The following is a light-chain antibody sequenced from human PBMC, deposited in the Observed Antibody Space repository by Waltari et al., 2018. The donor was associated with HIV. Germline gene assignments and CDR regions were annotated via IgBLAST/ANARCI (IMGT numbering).Light chain of an antibody. V-gene: IGKV1-27*01. J-gene: IGKJ4*01. Sequence: IQMTQSPSSRSAAVGDRLTITCRASQAISKYLAWYQQKPGKVPKVLIYGTSSLQSGVPSRFTGSGSGTEFTLTISSLQPEDVATYYCQSYKSAPFTFGGGTRVEIK. CDR1: QAISKY. CDR3: QSYKSAPFT. CDR2: GTS.